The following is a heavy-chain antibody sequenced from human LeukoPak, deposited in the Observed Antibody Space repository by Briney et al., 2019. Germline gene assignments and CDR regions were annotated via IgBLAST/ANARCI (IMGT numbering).Heavy chain of an antibody. D-gene: IGHD4-23*01. CDR2: ISSSGSTI. CDR1: GFTFSTYS. V-gene: IGHV3-48*04. J-gene: IGHJ3*02. CDR3: ARCGNWGVGHAFDI. Sequence: GGSLRLSCAASGFTFSTYSMNWVRQAPGKGLEWVSYISSSGSTIYSADSVKGRFSISRDNAKNSLYLQMNSLRAEDTAVYYCARCGNWGVGHAFDIWGQGTMVTVSS.